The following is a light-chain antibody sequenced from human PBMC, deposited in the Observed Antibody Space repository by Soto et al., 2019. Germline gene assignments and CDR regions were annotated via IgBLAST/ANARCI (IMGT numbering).Light chain of an antibody. CDR2: RNN. CDR3: APWDDSLSGFSD. J-gene: IGLJ1*01. V-gene: IGLV1-47*01. Sequence: QSALTQPPSASGTPGQRVTISCSGSSSNIGSNYVYWYQQLPGTAPKLLIYRNNQRPSGVPDRFSGSKSGTSASLAISGLRSEDEADYYCAPWDDSLSGFSDFATGPTVTVL. CDR1: SSNIGSNY.